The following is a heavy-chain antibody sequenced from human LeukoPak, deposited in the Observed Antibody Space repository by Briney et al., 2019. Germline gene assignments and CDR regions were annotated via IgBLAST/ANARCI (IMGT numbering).Heavy chain of an antibody. CDR2: INTDGSST. J-gene: IGHJ6*03. Sequence: GGSLRLSCAASGFTFSSYWMHWVRQAPGKGLVWVSRINTDGSSTSYADSVKGRFTISRDNAKNTLYLQMNSLRAEDTAVYYCARVGSRRCYMDVWGKGTTVTVSS. CDR1: GFTFSSYW. D-gene: IGHD2-2*01. V-gene: IGHV3-74*01. CDR3: ARVGSRRCYMDV.